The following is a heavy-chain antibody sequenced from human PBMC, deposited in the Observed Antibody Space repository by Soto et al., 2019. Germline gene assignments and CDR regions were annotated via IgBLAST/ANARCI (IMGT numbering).Heavy chain of an antibody. Sequence: QVQLVQSGAEVKKPGSSVKVSCKASGGTFSSFTISWVRQAPGQGLEWMGGIIPIYGTANYAQKFQGRVTITADASTRTPYMELSSLRSEDTAVYYCAKDRRADWESYYYYAMDVWGQGTTVTVSS. CDR2: IIPIYGTA. D-gene: IGHD1-26*01. J-gene: IGHJ6*02. CDR3: AKDRRADWESYYYYAMDV. CDR1: GGTFSSFT. V-gene: IGHV1-69*01.